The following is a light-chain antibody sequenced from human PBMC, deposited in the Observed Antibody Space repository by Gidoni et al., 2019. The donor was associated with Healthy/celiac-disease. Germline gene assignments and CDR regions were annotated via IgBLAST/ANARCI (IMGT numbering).Light chain of an antibody. J-gene: IGLJ2*01. CDR2: DVS. V-gene: IGLV2-14*01. CDR1: SRDVGGYTY. Sequence: QSALTQPASVSGAPGQPITISCTGTSRDVGGYTYVSWYQQHPGKAPKLMIYDVSIQPSGVSHRFSGSKSGNTASLTISGLQAEDEADYYCSSYTSSSTLVVFGGGTKLTVL. CDR3: SSYTSSSTLVV.